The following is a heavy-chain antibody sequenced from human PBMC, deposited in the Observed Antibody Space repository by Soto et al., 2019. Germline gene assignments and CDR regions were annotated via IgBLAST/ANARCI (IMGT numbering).Heavy chain of an antibody. CDR1: GYTLTELS. V-gene: IGHV1-24*01. D-gene: IGHD6-19*01. CDR3: ATSSSGWYEDY. J-gene: IGHJ4*02. Sequence: ASVKVSCKVSGYTLTELSMHWVRQAPGKGLEWMGGFDPEDGETIYAQKFQGRVTMTKDTSTDTAYMELSSMRSEDTAVYYCATSSSGWYEDYWGQGTLVTVSS. CDR2: FDPEDGET.